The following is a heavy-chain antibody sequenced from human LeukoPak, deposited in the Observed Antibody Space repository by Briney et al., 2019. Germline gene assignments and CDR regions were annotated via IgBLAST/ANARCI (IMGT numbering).Heavy chain of an antibody. V-gene: IGHV1-18*04. Sequence: GASVKVSCKASGYTFSSCGISWVRQAPREGLEGVGWISVYNGNTNYAQRFQGRVTMTTDTSTNTAYMELRSLTSDDTAVYYCASGHYDSGSSYLGLDHWGQGTLVTVSS. CDR3: ASGHYDSGSSYLGLDH. CDR1: GYTFSSCG. D-gene: IGHD3-10*01. CDR2: ISVYNGNT. J-gene: IGHJ4*02.